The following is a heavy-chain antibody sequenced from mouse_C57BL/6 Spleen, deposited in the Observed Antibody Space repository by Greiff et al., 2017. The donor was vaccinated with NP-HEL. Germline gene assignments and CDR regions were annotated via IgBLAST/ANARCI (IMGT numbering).Heavy chain of an antibody. V-gene: IGHV1-82*01. J-gene: IGHJ3*01. Sequence: QVQLKQSGPELVKPGASVKISCKASGYAFSSSWMNWVKQRPGKGLEWIGRIYPGGGDTNYNGKFKGKATMTADKSSSTAYMQLSSLTSEDSAVYFCARGNSNYPYWGQGTLVTVSA. D-gene: IGHD2-5*01. CDR2: IYPGGGDT. CDR3: ARGNSNYPY. CDR1: GYAFSSSW.